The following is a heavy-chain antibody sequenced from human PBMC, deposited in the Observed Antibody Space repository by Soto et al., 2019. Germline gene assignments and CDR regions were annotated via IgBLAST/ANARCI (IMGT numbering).Heavy chain of an antibody. CDR2: ISSSGASM. D-gene: IGHD2-2*01. CDR3: ARGECNYAN. J-gene: IGHJ4*02. V-gene: IGHV3-11*01. CDR1: GFTFSSSY. Sequence: QVQLVQSGGGLVKPGGSVRLSCAASGFTFSSSYMSWIRQAPGKGLEWVSYISSSGASMYYADSVKGRFTISRDNANNSLYRQMNGLRAEDTAVYYCARGECNYANWGKGTLATVPP.